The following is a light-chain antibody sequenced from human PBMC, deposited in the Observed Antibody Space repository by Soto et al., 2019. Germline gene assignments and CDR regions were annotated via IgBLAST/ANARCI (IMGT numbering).Light chain of an antibody. CDR2: DAS. CDR1: QSVSSY. V-gene: IGKV3-11*01. CDR3: QQYGSLPRT. Sequence: EIVLTQSPATLSLSPGERATLSCRASQSVSSYLAWYQQNPGQAPRLLIYDASNRATGIPARFSGSGSGTDFTLTISRLEPEDFAVYYCQQYGSLPRTFGQGTKVDIK. J-gene: IGKJ1*01.